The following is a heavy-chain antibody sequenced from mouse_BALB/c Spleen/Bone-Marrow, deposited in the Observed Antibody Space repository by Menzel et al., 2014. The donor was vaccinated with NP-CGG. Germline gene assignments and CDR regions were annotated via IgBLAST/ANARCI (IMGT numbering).Heavy chain of an antibody. V-gene: IGHV5-9-4*01. D-gene: IGHD1-2*01. CDR3: ARDHYGYYTMDY. Sequence: EVKLMESGGGLVKPGGSLKLSCAASGFTFSSYAMSWVRQSPEKRLEWVAEISSGGSYTYYPATVTGRFTISRDNAKNTLYLEMRSLRSADTAVYYCARDHYGYYTMDYWGQGTSVTVSS. J-gene: IGHJ4*01. CDR1: GFTFSSYA. CDR2: ISSGGSYT.